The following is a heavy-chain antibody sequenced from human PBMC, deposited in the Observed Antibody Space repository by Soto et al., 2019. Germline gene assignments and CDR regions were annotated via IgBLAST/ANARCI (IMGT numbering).Heavy chain of an antibody. J-gene: IGHJ5*02. D-gene: IGHD3-10*01. CDR3: ARGVGSGTYYNQYNWFDP. V-gene: IGHV1-18*01. CDR2: INTYNGNT. Sequence: ASVKVSCKASGYTFTNYGISWVRQAPGQGLEWMGWINTYNGNTNHAQKLQGRVTMTTDTSTSTAYMELRSLRSDDTAVYYCARGVGSGTYYNQYNWFDPWGQGALVTVSS. CDR1: GYTFTNYG.